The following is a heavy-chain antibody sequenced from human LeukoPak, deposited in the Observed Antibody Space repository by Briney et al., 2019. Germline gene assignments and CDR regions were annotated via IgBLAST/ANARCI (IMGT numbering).Heavy chain of an antibody. CDR2: ISYDGSNK. V-gene: IGHV3-30*04. CDR1: GFTFSSYA. CDR3: ARRNAMDV. Sequence: SGRSLRLSCAASGFTFSSYAMHWVRQAPGKGLEWVAVISYDGSNKYYADSVKGRFTTSRDDAKSSLYLQMNSLRAEDTAVYYCARRNAMDVWGQGTTVIVFS. J-gene: IGHJ6*02.